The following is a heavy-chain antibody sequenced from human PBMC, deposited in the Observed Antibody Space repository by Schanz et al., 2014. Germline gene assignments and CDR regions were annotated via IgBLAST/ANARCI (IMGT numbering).Heavy chain of an antibody. J-gene: IGHJ6*03. D-gene: IGHD2-8*01. Sequence: VQLVESGGGVVQLGRSLRLSCATSGLNFDYYGMNWVRQAPGKGLEWVAVMSYDGSNKYYADSVKGRFTISRDNSKNMVFLQMTSLRAEDTAVYYCVSDRGFCANDICWLRYYMDVWGNGTTVTVSS. V-gene: IGHV3-30*19. CDR1: GLNFDYYG. CDR3: VSDRGFCANDICWLRYYMDV. CDR2: MSYDGSNK.